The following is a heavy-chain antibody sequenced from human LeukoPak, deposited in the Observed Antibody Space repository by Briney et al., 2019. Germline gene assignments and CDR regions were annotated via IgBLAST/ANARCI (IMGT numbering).Heavy chain of an antibody. CDR3: ARDYCDSSGPTYYYYGMDV. CDR2: IIPILGIA. CDR1: GGTFSSYA. Sequence: ASVKVSCKASGGTFSSYAISWVRQAPGQGLEWMGRIIPILGIANYAQKFQGRVTITADKPTSTAYMELSSLRSEDTAVYYCARDYCDSSGPTYYYYGMDVWGQGTTVTVSS. J-gene: IGHJ6*02. D-gene: IGHD3-22*01. V-gene: IGHV1-69*04.